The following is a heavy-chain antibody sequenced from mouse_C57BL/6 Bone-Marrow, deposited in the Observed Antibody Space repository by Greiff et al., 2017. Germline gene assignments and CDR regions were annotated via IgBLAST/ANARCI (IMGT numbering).Heavy chain of an antibody. V-gene: IGHV5-12*01. CDR2: ISNGGGST. Sequence: DVQLQESGGGLVQPGGSLKLSCAASGFTFSDYYMYWVRQTPEKRLEWVAYISNGGGSTYYPDTVKGRFTISRDNAKNTLYLQMSRLKSEDTAMYYCARHPTVVATRGYFDVWGTGTTVTVSS. J-gene: IGHJ1*03. CDR1: GFTFSDYY. CDR3: ARHPTVVATRGYFDV. D-gene: IGHD1-1*01.